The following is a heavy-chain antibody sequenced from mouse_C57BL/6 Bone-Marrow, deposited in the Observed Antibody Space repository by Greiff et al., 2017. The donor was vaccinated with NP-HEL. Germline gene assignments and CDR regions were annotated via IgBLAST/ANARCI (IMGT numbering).Heavy chain of an antibody. CDR3: ARSSILLLRHYFDY. CDR2: IYPRSGNT. Sequence: VQLQQSGAELARPGASVKLSCKASGYTFTSYGISWVKQRTGQGLEWIGEIYPRSGNTYYNEKFKGKATLTADQSSSTAYMELRSLTSEDSAVYFCARSSILLLRHYFDYWGQGTTLTVSS. D-gene: IGHD1-1*01. CDR1: GYTFTSYG. J-gene: IGHJ2*01. V-gene: IGHV1-81*01.